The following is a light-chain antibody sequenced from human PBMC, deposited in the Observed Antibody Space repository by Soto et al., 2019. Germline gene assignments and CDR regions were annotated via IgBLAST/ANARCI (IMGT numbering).Light chain of an antibody. V-gene: IGLV1-51*01. CDR3: GSWDSSLSAYV. J-gene: IGLJ1*01. CDR1: SSNIGGNS. Sequence: VLTQPPAVSAAPGQKVTISCSGSSSNIGGNSVSWYQQLPGTAPKLLIYDDNKRPSGIPDRFSGSKSGTSATLGITGFQTGDEADYYCGSWDSSLSAYVFGTGTKV. CDR2: DDN.